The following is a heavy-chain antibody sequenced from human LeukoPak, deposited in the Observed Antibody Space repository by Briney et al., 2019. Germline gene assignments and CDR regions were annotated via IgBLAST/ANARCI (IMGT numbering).Heavy chain of an antibody. D-gene: IGHD3-3*01. Sequence: GASVKVSCKASGGTFSSYAISWVRQAPGQGLEWMGRIIPIFGTANYAQKFQGRVTITTDESTSTAYMELSRLRSEDTAVYYCASSGGDYDFWSGYYSGPGALDIWGQGTIVTVSS. CDR2: IIPIFGTA. CDR1: GGTFSSYA. J-gene: IGHJ3*02. V-gene: IGHV1-69*05. CDR3: ASSGGDYDFWSGYYSGPGALDI.